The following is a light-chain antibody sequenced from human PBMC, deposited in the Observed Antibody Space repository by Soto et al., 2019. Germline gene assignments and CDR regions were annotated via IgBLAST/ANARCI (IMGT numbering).Light chain of an antibody. Sequence: QSALTQPASVSGSPGQSITISCIGTTSDVGGFNYVSWYQHHPGKVPKLLIYEVTNRPSGVSIRFSASKSGNTASLTISGLQAEDEADYYCPSRTSSSTVIFGGGTKVTVL. J-gene: IGLJ2*01. CDR2: EVT. CDR1: TSDVGGFNY. V-gene: IGLV2-14*01. CDR3: PSRTSSSTVI.